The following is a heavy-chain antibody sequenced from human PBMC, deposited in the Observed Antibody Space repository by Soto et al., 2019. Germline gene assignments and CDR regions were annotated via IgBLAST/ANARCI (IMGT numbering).Heavy chain of an antibody. D-gene: IGHD2-15*01. V-gene: IGHV3-48*01. Sequence: GGFLRLSCAASGFTFSSYSMNWVRQAPGKGLEWVSYISSSSTTKYYADSVKGRFTISRDNAKNSLYLQMNSLRAEDTAVYYCARDGCSGSNCLNWFDPWGQGTLVTVSS. CDR3: ARDGCSGSNCLNWFDP. CDR1: GFTFSSYS. CDR2: ISSSSTTK. J-gene: IGHJ5*02.